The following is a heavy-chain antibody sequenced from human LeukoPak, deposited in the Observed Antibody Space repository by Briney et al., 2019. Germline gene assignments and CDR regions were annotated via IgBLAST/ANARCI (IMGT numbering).Heavy chain of an antibody. V-gene: IGHV4-38-2*02. CDR3: AKRLLWFGEPRGGYYFDY. CDR1: GYSISSGYY. J-gene: IGHJ4*02. D-gene: IGHD3-10*01. Sequence: PSETLSLTCTVSGYSISSGYYWGWIRQPPGKGLEWIGSIYHSGSTYYNPSLKSRVTISVDTSKNQFSLKLSSVTAADTAVYYCAKRLLWFGEPRGGYYFDYWGQGTLVTVSS. CDR2: IYHSGST.